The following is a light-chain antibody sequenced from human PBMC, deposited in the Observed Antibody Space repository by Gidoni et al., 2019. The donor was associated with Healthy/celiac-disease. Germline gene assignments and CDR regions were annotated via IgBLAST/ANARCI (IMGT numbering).Light chain of an antibody. CDR2: LNSDGSH. CDR3: QTWGTGIQV. V-gene: IGLV4-69*01. CDR1: SGHSRYA. J-gene: IGLJ3*02. Sequence: QLVLPPSPSASASLAASVKLTCTLSSGHSRYAIAGHQQQPEKGPRYLMKLNSDGSHSKGDGIPDRFSGSSSGAERYLTISSLQSEDEADYYCQTWGTGIQVFGGGTKLTVL.